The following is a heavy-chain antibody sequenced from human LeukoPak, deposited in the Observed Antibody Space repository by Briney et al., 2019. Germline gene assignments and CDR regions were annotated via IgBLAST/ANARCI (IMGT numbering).Heavy chain of an antibody. CDR3: TKWSGFGDD. D-gene: IGHD3-10*01. CDR1: GFTFSSNS. CDR2: ISGSGDST. V-gene: IGHV3-23*01. J-gene: IGHJ4*02. Sequence: GGSLRLSCAASGFTFSSNSMTWARQTLGKGLEWVSGISGSGDSTFYADSVKGRFTISRDNSRNTLYLQMSSLRPEDTAVYYCTKWSGFGDDWGQGTLVTVSS.